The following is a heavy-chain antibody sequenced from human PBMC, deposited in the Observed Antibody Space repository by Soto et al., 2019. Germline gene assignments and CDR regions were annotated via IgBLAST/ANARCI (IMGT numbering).Heavy chain of an antibody. CDR1: GGSISSSSYY. D-gene: IGHD6-6*01. V-gene: IGHV4-39*01. CDR3: AIPRYSSSGDYYFDY. CDR2: IYYSVST. J-gene: IGHJ4*02. Sequence: PSETLSLTCTVSGGSISSSSYYWGWIRQPQGKGLEWIGSIYYSVSTYYNPSLKSRVTISVDTSKNQFSMKLSSVTAADTAVYYCAIPRYSSSGDYYFDYWGQGTLVTVSS.